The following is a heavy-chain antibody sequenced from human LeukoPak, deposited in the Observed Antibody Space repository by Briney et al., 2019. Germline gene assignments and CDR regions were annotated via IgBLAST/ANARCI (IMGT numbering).Heavy chain of an antibody. V-gene: IGHV4-59*01. D-gene: IGHD3-10*01. J-gene: IGHJ4*02. CDR1: GGSISSYY. CDR2: IYYSGST. Sequence: SETLSLTCTVCGGSISSYYWSWIRQPPAKGLEWIGYIYYSGSTNYNPSLTSRVTISVDTSKNQFSLKLSSVTAADTAVYYCARVDGYYYGSGSYWYYFDYWGQGTLVTVSS. CDR3: ARVDGYYYGSGSYWYYFDY.